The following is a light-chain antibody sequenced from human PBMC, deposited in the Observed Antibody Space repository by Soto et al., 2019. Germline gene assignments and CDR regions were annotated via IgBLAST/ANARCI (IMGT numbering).Light chain of an antibody. CDR2: EVS. CDR3: CSYAGSSTFYV. V-gene: IGLV2-23*02. J-gene: IGLJ1*01. CDR1: SSDVGSYNL. Sequence: QSVLTQPASVSGSPGQSITISCTGTSSDVGSYNLVSWYQQHPGKAPKLMIYEVSKRPSGVSNRFSGSKSGNTAPLTISGLQAEDEADYYCCSYAGSSTFYVFGTGTKVT.